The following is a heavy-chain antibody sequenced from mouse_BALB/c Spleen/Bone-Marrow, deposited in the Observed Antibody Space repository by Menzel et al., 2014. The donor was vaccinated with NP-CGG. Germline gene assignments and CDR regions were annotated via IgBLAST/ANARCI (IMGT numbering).Heavy chain of an antibody. Sequence: EVMLVESGGGLVQPGGSLRLSCATSGFTFTDYYMSWVRQPPGKALEWLGFIRNKANGYTTEYSASVKGRFTISRGNSQSILYLQMNTLRAEDSATYYCARDDYRYDGWYFDVWGAGTTVTVSS. CDR3: ARDDYRYDGWYFDV. CDR1: GFTFTDYY. D-gene: IGHD2-14*01. J-gene: IGHJ1*01. V-gene: IGHV7-3*02. CDR2: IRNKANGYTT.